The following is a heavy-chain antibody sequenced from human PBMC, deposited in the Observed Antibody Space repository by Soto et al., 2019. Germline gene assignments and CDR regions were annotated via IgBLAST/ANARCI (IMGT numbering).Heavy chain of an antibody. CDR1: GYTFTSYG. V-gene: IGHV1-18*01. CDR2: ISAYNGNT. CDR3: ARRNQDIEVVVAAVGLDAFDI. J-gene: IGHJ3*02. D-gene: IGHD2-15*01. Sequence: QVQLVQSGAEVKKPGASVKVSCKASGYTFTSYGISWVRQAPGQGLEWMGWISAYNGNTNSAQKFQGRVTMTTDTSTSIAYMELRSLRSDDTAVYYCARRNQDIEVVVAAVGLDAFDIWGQGTMVTVSS.